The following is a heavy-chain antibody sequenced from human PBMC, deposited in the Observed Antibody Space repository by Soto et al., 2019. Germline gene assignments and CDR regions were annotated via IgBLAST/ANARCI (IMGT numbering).Heavy chain of an antibody. CDR2: ISSTTNYI. V-gene: IGHV3-21*06. Sequence: PGGSLRLSCAASGFIFTRYSMNWVRQAPGKGLEWVSSISSTTNYIYYGDSMKGRFTISRDNAKNSLYLQMDFLRHEDTAVYYCARRSRPIEYWGRGTLVTVSS. CDR1: GFIFTRYS. D-gene: IGHD6-25*01. CDR3: ARRSRPIEY. J-gene: IGHJ4*02.